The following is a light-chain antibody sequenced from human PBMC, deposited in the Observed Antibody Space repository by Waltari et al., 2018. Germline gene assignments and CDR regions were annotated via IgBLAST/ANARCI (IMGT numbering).Light chain of an antibody. CDR2: DVS. CDR3: ASYISSSTLEL. V-gene: IGLV2-14*03. J-gene: IGLJ2*01. CDR1: SSDVGGTTY. Sequence: QSALTQPASVSGSPGQSIPISCTGTSSDVGGTTYVSWYQQHPGKAPKLMIYDVSNRPSGVSNRFSGSKSGNTASLTISGLQAEDEADYYCASYISSSTLELFGGGTSLTVL.